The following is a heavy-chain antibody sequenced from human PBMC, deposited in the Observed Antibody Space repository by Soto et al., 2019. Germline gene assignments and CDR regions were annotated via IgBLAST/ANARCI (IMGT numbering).Heavy chain of an antibody. CDR3: ARAISTKVNYDFWSGYAVAPIDY. D-gene: IGHD3-3*01. V-gene: IGHV1-18*04. Sequence: ASVKVSCKASGYTFTSYGISWVRQAPGQGLEWMGWISAYNGNTNYAQKLQGRVTMTTDTSTSTAYMELRSLRSDDTAVYYCARAISTKVNYDFWSGYAVAPIDYWGQGTLVTVSS. CDR1: GYTFTSYG. CDR2: ISAYNGNT. J-gene: IGHJ4*02.